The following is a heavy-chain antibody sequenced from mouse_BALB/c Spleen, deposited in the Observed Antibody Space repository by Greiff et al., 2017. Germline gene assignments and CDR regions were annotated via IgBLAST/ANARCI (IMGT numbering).Heavy chain of an antibody. CDR1: GYSITSDYA. CDR3: ARRITTVVRDAMDY. Sequence: EVQLQESGPGLVKPSQSLSLTCTVTGYSITSDYAWNWIRQFPGNKLEWMGYISYSGSTSYNPSLKSRISITRDTSKNQFFLQLNSVTTEDTATYYCARRITTVVRDAMDYWGQGTSVTVSS. CDR2: ISYSGST. D-gene: IGHD1-1*01. J-gene: IGHJ4*01. V-gene: IGHV3-2*02.